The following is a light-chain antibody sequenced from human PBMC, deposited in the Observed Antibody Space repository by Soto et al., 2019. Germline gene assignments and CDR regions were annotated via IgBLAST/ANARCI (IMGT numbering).Light chain of an antibody. CDR2: EDN. J-gene: IGLJ3*02. CDR3: ASCDSSLTAGV. CDR1: SSNIGNNY. V-gene: IGLV1-51*02. Sequence: QSVLTQPPSVSAAPGQRVTISCSGSSSNIGNNYVSWYQQLPGTAPKVLIYEDNKRPSGIPDRFSGSKSGTSATLGITGLQTGDEADYYCASCDSSLTAGVFGGGTKLTVL.